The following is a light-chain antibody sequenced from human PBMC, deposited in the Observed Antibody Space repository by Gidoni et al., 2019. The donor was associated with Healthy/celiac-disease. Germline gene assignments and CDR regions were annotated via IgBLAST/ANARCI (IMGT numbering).Light chain of an antibody. J-gene: IGLJ2*01. V-gene: IGLV3-1*01. CDR1: TVGDKD. CDR2: QDS. CDR3: QAWDSSIGV. Sequence: SYELTQPASVYVSPGQTARITCSGDTVGDKDACWYQQQPGQSPVLVIYQDSKRPSGIPERFSGSNSGNTATLTISGTQAMDEADYYCQAWDSSIGVFGGGTKLTVL.